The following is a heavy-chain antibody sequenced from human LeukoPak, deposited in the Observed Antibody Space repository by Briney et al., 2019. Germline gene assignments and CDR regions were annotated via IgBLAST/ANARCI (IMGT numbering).Heavy chain of an antibody. CDR1: GFTFSNAW. D-gene: IGHD2-15*01. J-gene: IGHJ4*02. Sequence: GGSLRLSCAASGFTFSNAWMSWVRQAPGKGLEWGGRIKSKTDGGTTDYAAPVKGRFTISRDDSKNTLYLQMNSLKTEDTAVYYCTTDSGSGPDYWGQGTLVTVSS. CDR3: TTDSGSGPDY. V-gene: IGHV3-15*01. CDR2: IKSKTDGGTT.